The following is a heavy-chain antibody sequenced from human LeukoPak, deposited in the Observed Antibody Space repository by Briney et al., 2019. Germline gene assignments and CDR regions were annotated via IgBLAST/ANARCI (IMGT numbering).Heavy chain of an antibody. CDR3: ARGVWGHQYYALDV. Sequence: ASVKVSCTASGYTFTAYYMHWVRQAPGQGLEWMGWINPNSGDTYYAQKFQGRVSMTRDTSISTAYMEVSTDDTAVYYCARGVWGHQYYALDVWGQGTTVTVSS. CDR2: INPNSGDT. J-gene: IGHJ6*02. V-gene: IGHV1-2*02. CDR1: GYTFTAYY. D-gene: IGHD3-16*01.